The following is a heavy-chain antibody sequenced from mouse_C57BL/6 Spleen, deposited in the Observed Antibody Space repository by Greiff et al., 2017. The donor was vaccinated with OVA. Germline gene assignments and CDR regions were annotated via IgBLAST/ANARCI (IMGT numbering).Heavy chain of an antibody. CDR3: ARSYGSSYYYAMDY. J-gene: IGHJ4*01. CDR1: GYTFTSYW. Sequence: QVQLQQPGAELVKPGASVKMSCTASGYTFTSYWITWVKQRPGQGLEWIGDIYPGSGSTNYNEKFKSKATLTVDTSSSTAYMQLSSLTSEDSAVYYCARSYGSSYYYAMDYWGQGTSVTVSS. D-gene: IGHD1-1*01. CDR2: IYPGSGST. V-gene: IGHV1-55*01.